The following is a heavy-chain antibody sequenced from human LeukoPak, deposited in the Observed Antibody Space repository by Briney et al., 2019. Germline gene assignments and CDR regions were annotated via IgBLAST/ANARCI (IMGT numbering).Heavy chain of an antibody. V-gene: IGHV1-18*04. Sequence: ASVKVSCKASGYTFTNYGITWVRQAPGQGLEWMGWVSGNNGHTKHAQTLQGRVTMTTDTSTNTAYMELRSLRSDATAVYYCARGHLLSLDYWGQGTLVTVSS. CDR2: VSGNNGHT. CDR1: GYTFTNYG. CDR3: ARGHLLSLDY. J-gene: IGHJ4*02.